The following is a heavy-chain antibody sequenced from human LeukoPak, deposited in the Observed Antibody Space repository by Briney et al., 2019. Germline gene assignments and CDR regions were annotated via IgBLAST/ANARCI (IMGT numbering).Heavy chain of an antibody. Sequence: SETLSLTCTVSGGSISSGGYYWSWIRQPPGKGLEWIGYIYHSGSTYYNPSLKSRVTISVDRSKNQFSLKLSSVTAADTAVYYCARFVSLDTAMVGDYYYYGMDVWGQGTTVTVSS. V-gene: IGHV4-30-2*01. J-gene: IGHJ6*02. CDR1: GGSISSGGYY. CDR2: IYHSGST. CDR3: ARFVSLDTAMVGDYYYYGMDV. D-gene: IGHD5-18*01.